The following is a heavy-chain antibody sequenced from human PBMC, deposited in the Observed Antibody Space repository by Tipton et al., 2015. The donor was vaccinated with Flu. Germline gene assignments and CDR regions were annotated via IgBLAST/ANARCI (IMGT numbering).Heavy chain of an antibody. CDR3: ARKGRTYYYGMDV. D-gene: IGHD1-14*01. CDR1: GFTFSSYS. J-gene: IGHJ6*02. Sequence: SLRLSCAASGFTFSSYSMNWVRQAPGKGLEWVSSISSSSSYIYYADSVKGRFTISRDNAKNSLYLQMNSLRAEDTAVYYCARKGRTYYYGMDVWGQGTTVTVSS. V-gene: IGHV3-21*01. CDR2: ISSSSSYI.